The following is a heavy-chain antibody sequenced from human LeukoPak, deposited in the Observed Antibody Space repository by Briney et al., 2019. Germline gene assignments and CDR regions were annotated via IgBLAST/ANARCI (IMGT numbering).Heavy chain of an antibody. D-gene: IGHD3-3*01. Sequence: GGSLRLSCAASGFTFSDYYMSWIRQAPGKGLEWVSYISSSGSTIYYADSVKGRFTISRDSAKNSLYLQMNSLRAEDTAVYYCARHRGLEWLLYFDYWGQGTLVTVSS. J-gene: IGHJ4*02. CDR2: ISSSGSTI. V-gene: IGHV3-11*01. CDR1: GFTFSDYY. CDR3: ARHRGLEWLLYFDY.